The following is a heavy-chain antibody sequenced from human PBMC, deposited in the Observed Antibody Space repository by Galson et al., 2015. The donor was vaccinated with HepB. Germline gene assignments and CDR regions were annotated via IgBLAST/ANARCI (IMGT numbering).Heavy chain of an antibody. V-gene: IGHV3-33*01. D-gene: IGHD2-15*01. CDR1: GFTFSHYA. CDR2: LWYDGTHK. J-gene: IGHJ6*02. CDR3: ARDLLYCSSGSCYSDYCGLVG. Sequence: SLRLSCAASGFTFSHYAMHWVRQAPGKGLQWVAVLWYDGTHKHYLDSVKGRFTISRDISNNTLYLQMNCLRAEDTAVYYCARDLLYCSSGSCYSDYCGLVGWGQGTTVIVSS.